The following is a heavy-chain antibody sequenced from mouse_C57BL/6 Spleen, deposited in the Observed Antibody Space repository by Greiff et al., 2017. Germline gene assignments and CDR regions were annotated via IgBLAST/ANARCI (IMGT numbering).Heavy chain of an antibody. CDR3: ARGYYGSSWYFDV. J-gene: IGHJ1*03. V-gene: IGHV1-55*01. CDR2: IYPGSGST. CDR1: GYTFTSYW. Sequence: VQLQQPGAELVKPGASVKMSCKASGYTFTSYWITWVKQRPGQGLEWIGDIYPGSGSTNYNEKFKSKATLTVDTSSRTAYMQLSSLTSEDSAVYYCARGYYGSSWYFDVWGTGTTVTVSS. D-gene: IGHD1-1*01.